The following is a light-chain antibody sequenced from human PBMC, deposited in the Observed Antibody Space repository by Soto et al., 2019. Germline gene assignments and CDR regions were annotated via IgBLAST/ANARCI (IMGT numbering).Light chain of an antibody. CDR2: GGS. J-gene: IGKJ1*01. CDR1: QSVGSRW. CDR3: QQYYSSRT. V-gene: IGKV3-20*01. Sequence: EIVLTQSPGTVSLSPGERATLSCRASQSVGSRWLAWYQQKPGQAPRVLIYGGSNRATGIPDRFSGSGSGTDFTLTISSLEPEDFAVYYCQQYYSSRTFGQGTKVVMK.